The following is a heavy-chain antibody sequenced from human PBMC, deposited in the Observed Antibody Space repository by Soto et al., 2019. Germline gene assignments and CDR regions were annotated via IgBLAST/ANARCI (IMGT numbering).Heavy chain of an antibody. V-gene: IGHV1-18*01. D-gene: IGHD3-16*02. Sequence: ASVKVSCKASGYTFTSYGISWVRQAPGQGLEWMGWISAYNGNTNYAQKLQGRVTMTTDTSTSTAYMELRSLRSDDTAVYYCAREIDFWSGYPTGYIWGSYSYPLDYWGQGTLVTVSS. CDR2: ISAYNGNT. CDR1: GYTFTSYG. CDR3: AREIDFWSGYPTGYIWGSYSYPLDY. J-gene: IGHJ4*02.